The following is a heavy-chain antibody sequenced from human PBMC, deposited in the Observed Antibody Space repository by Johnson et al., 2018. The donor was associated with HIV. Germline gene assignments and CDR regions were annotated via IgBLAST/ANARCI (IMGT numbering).Heavy chain of an antibody. D-gene: IGHD1-26*01. CDR3: AKDHKVGAMIPDAFDI. J-gene: IGHJ3*02. CDR1: GFTFSSYG. Sequence: QVQLVESGGGVVQPGRSLRLSCAASGFTFSSYGMHWVRQAPGKGLEWVAVIWYDGSNKYYADSVKGRFTISRDNAKNSLYLQMNSLRAEDTALYYCAKDHKVGAMIPDAFDIWGQGTMVTVSS. V-gene: IGHV3-33*03. CDR2: IWYDGSNK.